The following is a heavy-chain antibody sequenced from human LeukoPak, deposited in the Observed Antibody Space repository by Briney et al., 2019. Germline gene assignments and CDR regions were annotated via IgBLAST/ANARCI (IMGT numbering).Heavy chain of an antibody. V-gene: IGHV4-39*01. Sequence: KSSETLSLTCTVSGGSISSSSYYWGWIRQPPGKGLEWIGSIYYSGSTYYNPSLKSRVTISVDTSKNQFSLKLSSVTAADTAVYYCASRRYCSSTSCYEPAEYFQHWGQGTLVTVSS. J-gene: IGHJ1*01. CDR1: GGSISSSSYY. D-gene: IGHD2-2*01. CDR2: IYYSGST. CDR3: ASRRYCSSTSCYEPAEYFQH.